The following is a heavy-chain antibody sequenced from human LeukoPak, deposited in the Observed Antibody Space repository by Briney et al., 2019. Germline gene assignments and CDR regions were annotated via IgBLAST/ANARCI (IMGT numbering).Heavy chain of an antibody. CDR3: AKHKDDSSGYLSYYFDY. V-gene: IGHV3-23*01. CDR1: GFTFSSYA. D-gene: IGHD3-22*01. CDR2: ISGSGGST. Sequence: GGSLRLSCAASGFTFSSYAMSWVRQAPGKGLEWVSAISGSGGSTYYADSVKGRFTISRDNSKNTLYLQMNSLRAEDTAVYYCAKHKDDSSGYLSYYFDYWGQGTLVTVSS. J-gene: IGHJ4*02.